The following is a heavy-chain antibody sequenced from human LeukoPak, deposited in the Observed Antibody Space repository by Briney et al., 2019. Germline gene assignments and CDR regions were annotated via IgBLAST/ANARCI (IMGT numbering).Heavy chain of an antibody. Sequence: SETLSLTCAVSGGSISSGGYSWSWIRQPPGKGPEWIGEINHSGSTNYNPSLKSRVTISVDTSKNQFSLKLSSVTAADTAVYYCARVVIQLWLWRGYYFDYWGQGTLVTVSS. CDR2: INHSGST. CDR1: GGSISSGGYS. V-gene: IGHV4-30-2*01. CDR3: ARVVIQLWLWRGYYFDY. J-gene: IGHJ4*02. D-gene: IGHD5-18*01.